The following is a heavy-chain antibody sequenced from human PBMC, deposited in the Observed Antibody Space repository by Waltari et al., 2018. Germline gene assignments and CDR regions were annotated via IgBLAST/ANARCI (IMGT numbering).Heavy chain of an antibody. CDR1: GFTFSSYW. CDR3: AREASSSWGDWYFDL. D-gene: IGHD6-13*01. CDR2: KKQDGSEK. J-gene: IGHJ2*01. Sequence: EVQLVESGGGLVQPGGSLRLSCAASGFTFSSYWMSWVRQAPGKGLGWVANKKQDGSEKYYVESVKGRFTIPRDNAKNSLYLQINSLRAEDTAVYYCAREASSSWGDWYFDLWGRGTLVTVSS. V-gene: IGHV3-7*01.